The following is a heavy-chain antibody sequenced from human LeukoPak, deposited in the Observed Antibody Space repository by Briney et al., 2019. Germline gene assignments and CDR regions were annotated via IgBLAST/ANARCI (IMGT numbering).Heavy chain of an antibody. J-gene: IGHJ4*02. V-gene: IGHV3-23*01. CDR2: ISGSGGST. Sequence: PGGSLRLSCAASGFTFSSNWMHWVRQAPGKGLEWVSTISGSGGSTYYADSVKGRFTISRDNSKNTLYLQMSSLRAEDTAVYYCAKMVHTEQWLVPFDYWGQGTLVTVSS. CDR1: GFTFSSNW. CDR3: AKMVHTEQWLVPFDY. D-gene: IGHD6-19*01.